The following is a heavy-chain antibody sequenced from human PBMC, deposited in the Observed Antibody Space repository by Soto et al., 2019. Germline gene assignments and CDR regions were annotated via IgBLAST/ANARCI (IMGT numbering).Heavy chain of an antibody. Sequence: SETLSLTCTVSGGSISSYYWSWIRQPPGKGLEWIGYIYYSGSTNYNPSLKSRVTISVDTSKNQFSLKLSSVTAADTAVYYCARAGRYGDFDYWGQGTLVTSPQ. CDR1: GGSISSYY. J-gene: IGHJ4*02. CDR2: IYYSGST. CDR3: ARAGRYGDFDY. D-gene: IGHD4-17*01. V-gene: IGHV4-59*01.